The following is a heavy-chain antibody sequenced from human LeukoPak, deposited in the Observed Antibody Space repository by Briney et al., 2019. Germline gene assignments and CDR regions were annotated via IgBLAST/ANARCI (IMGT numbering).Heavy chain of an antibody. D-gene: IGHD5-18*01. CDR2: IYYSGST. Sequence: SSETLSLTCTVSGGSISSYYWSWIRQPPGKGLEWIGYIYYSGSTNYNPSLKSRVTISVDTSKSQFSLRLSSVTAADTAVYYCARGVQDTAMVYFDYWGQGTLVTVSS. CDR1: GGSISSYY. J-gene: IGHJ4*02. CDR3: ARGVQDTAMVYFDY. V-gene: IGHV4-59*01.